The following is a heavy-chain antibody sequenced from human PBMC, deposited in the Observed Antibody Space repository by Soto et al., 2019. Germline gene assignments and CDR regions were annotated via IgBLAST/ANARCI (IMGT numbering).Heavy chain of an antibody. CDR3: VKHGHSGSYTITYYYYYGMDV. V-gene: IGHV3-64D*08. D-gene: IGHD1-26*01. CDR2: ISSNGGST. J-gene: IGHJ6*02. CDR1: GFTFSSYA. Sequence: GGSLRLSCSASGFTFSSYAMHLVRQAPGKGLEYVSAISSNGGSTYHADSVKGRFTISRDNSKNTLYLQMSSLRAEDTAVYYCVKHGHSGSYTITYYYYYGMDVWGQGTTVTVSS.